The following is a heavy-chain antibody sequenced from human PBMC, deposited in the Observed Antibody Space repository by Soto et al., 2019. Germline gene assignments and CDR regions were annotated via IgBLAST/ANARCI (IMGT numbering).Heavy chain of an antibody. D-gene: IGHD3-3*01. J-gene: IGHJ6*02. CDR1: GYTFTGYY. CDR3: ARDMAYSGYDFWSCYLWKPVNYGMDV. V-gene: IGHV1-2*04. Sequence: ASVKVSCKASGYTFTGYYMHWVRQAPGQGLEWMGWINPNSGGTNYAQKFQGWVTMTRDTSISTAYMELSRLRSDDTAVYYCARDMAYSGYDFWSCYLWKPVNYGMDVWGQGTTVTVSS. CDR2: INPNSGGT.